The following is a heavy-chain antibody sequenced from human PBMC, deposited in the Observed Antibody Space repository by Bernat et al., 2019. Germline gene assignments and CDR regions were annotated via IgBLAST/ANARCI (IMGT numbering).Heavy chain of an antibody. D-gene: IGHD2-15*01. CDR2: INPGNGNT. V-gene: IGHV1-3*01. Sequence: QVQLVQSGAEVKKPGASVKASCEASGYTFTNYAIHWVRQAPGQSLEWVGWINPGNGNTKYSQNFQGRVTFTRDTSATTAYMEMSSLTSEDTAGFYCARGGYCTGGTCSYFDYWGQGTLVTVSS. J-gene: IGHJ4*02. CDR1: GYTFTNYA. CDR3: ARGGYCTGGTCSYFDY.